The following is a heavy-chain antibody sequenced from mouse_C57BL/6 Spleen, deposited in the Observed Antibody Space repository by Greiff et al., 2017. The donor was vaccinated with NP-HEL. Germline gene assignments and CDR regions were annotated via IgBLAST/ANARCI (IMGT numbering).Heavy chain of an antibody. D-gene: IGHD1-1*01. J-gene: IGHJ2*01. Sequence: QVQLQQSGAELVRPGTSVKMSCKASGYTFTNYWIGWAKQRPGHGLEWIGDIYPGGGYTNYNEKVKGKATLTADKSSSTAYMQFSSLTSEDSAIYYCARSHTTVAASHWGQGTTLTVSS. V-gene: IGHV1-63*01. CDR3: ARSHTTVAASH. CDR2: IYPGGGYT. CDR1: GYTFTNYW.